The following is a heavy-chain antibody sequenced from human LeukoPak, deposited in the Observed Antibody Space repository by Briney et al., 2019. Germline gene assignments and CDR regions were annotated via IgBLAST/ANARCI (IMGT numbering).Heavy chain of an antibody. CDR3: ARARSSGSHRVVNAFDV. Sequence: GGSLRLSCAASGFTFSSYTMNWVRQAPGKGLEWLSSISITSDYIYYPDSMKGRFTISRDNAKNSLYLKMNSLRAEDTAVYYCARARSSGSHRVVNAFDVWGQGTMVTVSS. V-gene: IGHV3-21*01. CDR1: GFTFSSYT. CDR2: ISITSDYI. J-gene: IGHJ3*01. D-gene: IGHD1-26*01.